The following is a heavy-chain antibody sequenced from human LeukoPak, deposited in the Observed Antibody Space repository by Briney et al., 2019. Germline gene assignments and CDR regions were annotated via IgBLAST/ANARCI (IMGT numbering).Heavy chain of an antibody. D-gene: IGHD4-17*01. J-gene: IGHJ3*02. Sequence: PGRSLRLSCAASGSTFSSYGMHWVRQAPGKGLEWVAVIWYDGSNKYYADSVKGRFTISRDNSKNTLYLQMNSLRAEDTAVYYCARNQDYGVYNSVGAFDIWGQGTMVTVSS. CDR3: ARNQDYGVYNSVGAFDI. V-gene: IGHV3-33*01. CDR2: IWYDGSNK. CDR1: GSTFSSYG.